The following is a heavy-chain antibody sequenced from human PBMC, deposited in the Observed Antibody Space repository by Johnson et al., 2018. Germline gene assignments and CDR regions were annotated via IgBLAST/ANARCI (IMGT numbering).Heavy chain of an antibody. Sequence: VQLVESGGGLIQPGESLRLSCAASGLTVDSNYMTWVRQTPGKGLEWVSVINSAGGTYYANSVKGRFTISRDNSKNTLYLQMNGLRGEDTAIYYCARDPGGIDAFDFWGQGTMVTVSS. V-gene: IGHV3-53*01. CDR3: ARDPGGIDAFDF. D-gene: IGHD6-13*01. CDR2: INSAGGT. J-gene: IGHJ3*01. CDR1: GLTVDSNY.